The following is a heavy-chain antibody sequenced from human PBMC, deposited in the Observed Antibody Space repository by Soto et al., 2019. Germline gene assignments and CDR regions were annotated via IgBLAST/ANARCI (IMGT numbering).Heavy chain of an antibody. Sequence: QVQLQQWGAGLLKPSATLSLTCAVYGGSFSGYYWSWIRQSPGKGLEWIGEINHSGSTNYTPSLKSRVTISVDTSKNQVSLTLSSVTAADTAVYYCARTTAFVSGTYPPAHFDYWGQGTRVTVSS. V-gene: IGHV4-34*01. CDR1: GGSFSGYY. CDR3: ARTTAFVSGTYPPAHFDY. J-gene: IGHJ4*02. D-gene: IGHD3-16*01. CDR2: INHSGST.